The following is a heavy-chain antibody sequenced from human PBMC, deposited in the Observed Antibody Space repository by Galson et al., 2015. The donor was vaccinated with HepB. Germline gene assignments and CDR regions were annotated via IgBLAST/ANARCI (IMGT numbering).Heavy chain of an antibody. D-gene: IGHD3-22*01. CDR3: EKAGEDYDNSGYFDY. V-gene: IGHV3-30*18. CDR1: GFTFSNYG. CDR2: ISYHGNDK. J-gene: IGHJ4*02. Sequence: SLRLSCAASGFTFSNYGMHWVRQAPGKGLEWVAFISYHGNDKYYADSVKGRFTISRDNSKNTLHLQMNSLRAEDTAVYYCEKAGEDYDNSGYFDYWGQGTLVTVSS.